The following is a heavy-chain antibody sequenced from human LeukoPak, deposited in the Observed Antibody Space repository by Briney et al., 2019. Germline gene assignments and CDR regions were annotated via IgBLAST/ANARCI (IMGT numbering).Heavy chain of an antibody. J-gene: IGHJ4*02. V-gene: IGHV3-11*01. Sequence: GGSLRLSCAASGFTFSDYYMSWIRQAPVKGLEWVSYISSSGSTIYYADSVKGRFTISRDNAKNSLYLQMNSLRAEDTAVYYCARDLVVGLFDYWGQGTLVTVSS. CDR1: GFTFSDYY. D-gene: IGHD3-22*01. CDR2: ISSSGSTI. CDR3: ARDLVVGLFDY.